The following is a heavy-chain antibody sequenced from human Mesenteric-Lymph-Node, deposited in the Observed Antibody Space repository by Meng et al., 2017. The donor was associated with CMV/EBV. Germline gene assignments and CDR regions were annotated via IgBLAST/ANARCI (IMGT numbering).Heavy chain of an antibody. V-gene: IGHV1-2*02. J-gene: IGHJ4*02. CDR1: GYTFTGYY. CDR2: INPNSGGT. CDR3: ARDSLGVDSSGYKSY. Sequence: ASVKVSCKASGYTFTGYYMHWVRQAPGQGLEWMGWINPNSGGTNYAQKFQGRVTMTRDTSISTAYMELSRLRSDDTAVYYCARDSLGVDSSGYKSYWGQGTLVTVSS. D-gene: IGHD3-22*01.